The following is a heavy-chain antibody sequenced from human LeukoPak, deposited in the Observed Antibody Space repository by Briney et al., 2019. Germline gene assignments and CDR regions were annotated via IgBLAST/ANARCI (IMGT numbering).Heavy chain of an antibody. CDR2: VYSGGST. D-gene: IGHD1-26*01. CDR1: GFTVSSNY. V-gene: IGHV3-53*01. J-gene: IGHJ3*02. CDR3: ARKQWELGAFDI. Sequence: SGGSLRLSCAASGFTVSSNYMSWVRQAPGKGLEWVSVVYSGGSTYYADSVKGRFTISRDNSKNTPYLQMNSLRAEDTAVYYCARKQWELGAFDIWGQGTMVTVSS.